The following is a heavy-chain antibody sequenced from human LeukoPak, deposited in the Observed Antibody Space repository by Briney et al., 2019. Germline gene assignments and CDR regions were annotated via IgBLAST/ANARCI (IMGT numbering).Heavy chain of an antibody. Sequence: GGSLRLSCAASGFTFSSYWMHWVRQAPGKGLEWVSAISGSGGSTYYADSVKGRFTISRDNSKNTLYLQMNSLRAEDTAVYYCAKAGGYSGFRLDYWGQGTLVTVSS. CDR3: AKAGGYSGFRLDY. CDR2: ISGSGGST. V-gene: IGHV3-23*01. CDR1: GFTFSSYW. J-gene: IGHJ4*02. D-gene: IGHD5-12*01.